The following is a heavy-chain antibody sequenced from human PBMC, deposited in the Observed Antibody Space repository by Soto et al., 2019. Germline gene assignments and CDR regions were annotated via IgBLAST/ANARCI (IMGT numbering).Heavy chain of an antibody. CDR2: ISRSTSYT. Sequence: QVQLVESGGGLVKPGGSLRLSCAASGFTFSDYYMNWIRQAPGKGLEWVSYISRSTSYTNYADSVKGRFTISRDNAKNSLYLQMNRLRAEDTAVYYCARDHYGPGWFDPWGQGTLVTVSS. CDR3: ARDHYGPGWFDP. V-gene: IGHV3-11*05. CDR1: GFTFSDYY. J-gene: IGHJ5*02. D-gene: IGHD3-10*01.